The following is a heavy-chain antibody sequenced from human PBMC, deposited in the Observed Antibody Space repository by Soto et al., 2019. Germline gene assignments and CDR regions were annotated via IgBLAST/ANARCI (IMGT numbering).Heavy chain of an antibody. V-gene: IGHV3-13*01. CDR2: IGTAGDT. CDR3: ANIYIRVKNSFDI. J-gene: IGHJ3*02. Sequence: GGSLRLSCAASGFTFSSYDMHWVRQATGKGLEWVSAIGTAGDTYYADSVKGRFTISRDNSKNTLYLQMNSLRAEDTAVYYCANIYIRVKNSFDIWGQGTMVTVSS. CDR1: GFTFSSYD. D-gene: IGHD2-2*02.